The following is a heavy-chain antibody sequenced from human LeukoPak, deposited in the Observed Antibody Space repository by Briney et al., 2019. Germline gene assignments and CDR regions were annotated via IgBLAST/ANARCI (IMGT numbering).Heavy chain of an antibody. CDR1: GYSFSTYW. J-gene: IGHJ3*02. Sequence: GESLKISCKGSGYSFSTYWIGWVRQMPGKGLEWMGIIRPGDSDTRYSPSFLGQVTISADKSTSTAYLRWSSLKASDTAMYLCVCSSSWYRALDIWGQGAKVTVSS. V-gene: IGHV5-51*03. CDR3: VCSSSWYRALDI. CDR2: IRPGDSDT. D-gene: IGHD6-13*01.